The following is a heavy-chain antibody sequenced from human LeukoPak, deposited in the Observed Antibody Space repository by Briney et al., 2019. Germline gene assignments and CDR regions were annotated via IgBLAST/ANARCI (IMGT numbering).Heavy chain of an antibody. CDR3: ARGRPYYDILTGYSIGYGMDV. Sequence: SETLSLTCAVYGGSFSGYYWSWIRQPPGKGLEWIGEINHSGGTNYNPSLKSRVTISVDTSKNQFSLKLSSVTAADTAVYYCARGRPYYDILTGYSIGYGMDVWGQGTTVTVSS. V-gene: IGHV4-34*01. CDR2: INHSGGT. J-gene: IGHJ6*02. CDR1: GGSFSGYY. D-gene: IGHD3-9*01.